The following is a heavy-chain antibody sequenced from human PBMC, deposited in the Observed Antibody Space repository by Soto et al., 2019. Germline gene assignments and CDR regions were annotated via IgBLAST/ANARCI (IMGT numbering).Heavy chain of an antibody. CDR3: AKSRSAMFTEFDY. D-gene: IGHD5-18*01. CDR2: IYWDDEK. V-gene: IGHV2-5*02. J-gene: IGHJ4*02. Sequence: QITLKESGPTLEKPTQPLTLTCTFSGFSLSTTGVGVGWIRQPPGKAPEWIAFIYWDDEKRYSPSLRSRLTITKDTSKNQVVLTMTNVDPVDTATYYCAKSRSAMFTEFDYWGQGTLVTVSS. CDR1: GFSLSTTGVG.